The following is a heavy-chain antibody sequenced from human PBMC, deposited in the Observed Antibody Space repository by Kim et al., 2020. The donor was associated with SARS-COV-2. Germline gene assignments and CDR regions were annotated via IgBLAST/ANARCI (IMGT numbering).Heavy chain of an antibody. CDR2: NK. Sequence: NKKYAKKVRGRVTMTTDTSTSTDYMELGSLRSDDTSVYYCARYLFSGEIDYWGQGTLVTVSS. J-gene: IGHJ4*02. D-gene: IGHD3-10*01. V-gene: IGHV1-18*01. CDR3: ARYLFSGEIDY.